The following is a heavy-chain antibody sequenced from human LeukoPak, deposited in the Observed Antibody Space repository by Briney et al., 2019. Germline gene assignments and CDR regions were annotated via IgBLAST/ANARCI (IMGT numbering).Heavy chain of an antibody. Sequence: SDTLSLTCTVSGGSFSSYYWSWIRQPPGQGLEWIGYIYYSGSTNYNPSLKSRVTISVDTSKNQFSLKLSSVTAADTAVYYCARATFYYGSGFGGYYYGMDVWGQGATVTVSS. CDR3: ARATFYYGSGFGGYYYGMDV. CDR1: GGSFSSYY. D-gene: IGHD3-10*01. V-gene: IGHV4-59*07. CDR2: IYYSGST. J-gene: IGHJ6*02.